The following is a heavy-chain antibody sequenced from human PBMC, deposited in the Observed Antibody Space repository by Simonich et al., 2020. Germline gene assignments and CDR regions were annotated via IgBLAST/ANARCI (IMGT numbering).Heavy chain of an antibody. CDR3: ARSLGYYYYYYGMDV. D-gene: IGHD1-26*01. Sequence: QVQLQESGPGLVKPSETLSLTCTVSGGSISSYYWSWIRQPPGKGLEWIGYIYYSGSTNYNPSLKNRVTISVDTSKNQFSRKLSSVTAADTAVYYCARSLGYYYYYYGMDVWGQGTTVTVSS. V-gene: IGHV4-59*08. J-gene: IGHJ6*02. CDR1: GGSISSYY. CDR2: IYYSGST.